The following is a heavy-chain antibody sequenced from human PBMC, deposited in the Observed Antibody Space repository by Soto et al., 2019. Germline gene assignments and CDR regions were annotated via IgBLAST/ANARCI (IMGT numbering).Heavy chain of an antibody. CDR2: IRSKAYGGTT. V-gene: IGHV3-49*03. CDR3: TRVRVVVTATNYYYDGKDV. J-gene: IGHJ6*02. D-gene: IGHD2-21*02. CDR1: GFTFGDYA. Sequence: GGSLRLSCTASGFTFGDYAMSWFRQAPGKGLEWVGFIRSKAYGGTTEYAASVKGRFTISRDDSKSIAYLQMNSLKTEDTAVYYCTRVRVVVTATNYYYDGKDVWGQGTTVTVSS.